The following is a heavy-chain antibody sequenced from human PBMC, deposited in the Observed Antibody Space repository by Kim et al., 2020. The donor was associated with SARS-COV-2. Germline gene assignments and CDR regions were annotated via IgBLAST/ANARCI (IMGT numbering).Heavy chain of an antibody. CDR2: INHSGST. J-gene: IGHJ6*02. D-gene: IGHD6-13*01. Sequence: SETLSLTCAVYGGSFSGYYWSWIRQPPGKGLEWIGEINHSGSTNYNPSLKSRVTISVDTSKNQFSLKLSSVTAADTAVYYCAHSSSSNYYGMDVWGQGTTVTVSS. CDR1: GGSFSGYY. CDR3: AHSSSSNYYGMDV. V-gene: IGHV4-34*01.